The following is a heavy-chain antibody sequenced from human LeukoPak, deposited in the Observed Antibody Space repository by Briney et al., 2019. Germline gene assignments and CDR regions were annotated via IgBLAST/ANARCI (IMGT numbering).Heavy chain of an antibody. D-gene: IGHD6-19*01. CDR2: IYSGGST. Sequence: PGGSLRLSCAASGFTVSSNYTSWVRQAPGKGLEWVSVIYSGGSTYYADSVKGRFTISRDNSKNTLYLQMNSLRAEDTAVYYCASSIAVAGTRPYLDYWGQGTLVTVSS. CDR1: GFTVSSNY. J-gene: IGHJ4*02. V-gene: IGHV3-66*01. CDR3: ASSIAVAGTRPYLDY.